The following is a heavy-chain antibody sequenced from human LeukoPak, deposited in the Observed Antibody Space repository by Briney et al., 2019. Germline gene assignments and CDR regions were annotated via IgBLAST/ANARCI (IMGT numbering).Heavy chain of an antibody. J-gene: IGHJ6*03. Sequence: GGSLRLSCAASGFTFSSYSMNWVRQAPGKGLEWVSSISSSSSYIYYADSVKGRFTISRDNAKNSLYLQMNSLRAEDTAVYYCARAGYDFWSGYYPHYYMDVWGKGTTATVSS. CDR2: ISSSSSYI. D-gene: IGHD3-3*01. V-gene: IGHV3-21*01. CDR1: GFTFSSYS. CDR3: ARAGYDFWSGYYPHYYMDV.